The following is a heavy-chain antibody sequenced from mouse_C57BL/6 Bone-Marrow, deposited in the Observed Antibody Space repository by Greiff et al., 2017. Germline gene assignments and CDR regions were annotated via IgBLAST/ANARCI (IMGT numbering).Heavy chain of an antibody. CDR2: ISSGSSTI. J-gene: IGHJ2*01. Sequence: EVQLVESGGGLVKPGGSLKLSCAASGFTFSDYGMHWVRQAPEKGLEWVAYISSGSSTIYDADTVKGRFTISRDNAKNTLFLQMTSLRSEDTAMYYCARYYGSSFDYGGQGTTLTVSS. CDR1: GFTFSDYG. D-gene: IGHD1-1*01. V-gene: IGHV5-17*01. CDR3: ARYYGSSFDY.